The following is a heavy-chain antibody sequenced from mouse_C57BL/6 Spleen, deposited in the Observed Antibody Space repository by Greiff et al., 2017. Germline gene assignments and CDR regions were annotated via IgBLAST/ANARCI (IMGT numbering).Heavy chain of an antibody. V-gene: IGHV1-76*01. CDR1: GYTFTDYY. Sequence: QVQLQQSGAELVRPGASVKLSCKASGYTFTDYYINWVKQRPGQGLEWIARIYPGSGNTYYNEKFKGKATLTAEKSSSTAYMQLSSLTSEDSAFYFCARGDYLAYWGQGTLVTVSA. D-gene: IGHD2-4*01. CDR3: ARGDYLAY. J-gene: IGHJ3*01. CDR2: IYPGSGNT.